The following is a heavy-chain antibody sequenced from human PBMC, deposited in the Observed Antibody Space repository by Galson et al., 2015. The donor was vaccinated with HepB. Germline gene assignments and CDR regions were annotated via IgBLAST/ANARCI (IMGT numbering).Heavy chain of an antibody. CDR3: AKHDYPGHYYDNNGYYFDC. CDR2: IYPDDSAT. D-gene: IGHD3-22*01. J-gene: IGHJ4*02. Sequence: QSGAEVKKPGESLKISCKVSGYTFTSYWIGWVRQMPGKGLEWVGIIYPDDSATRYSPSFQGQVTISVDKSINTAYLQWSSLKASDTAIYYCAKHDYPGHYYDNNGYYFDCWGQGTLVTVSS. CDR1: GYTFTSYW. V-gene: IGHV5-51*01.